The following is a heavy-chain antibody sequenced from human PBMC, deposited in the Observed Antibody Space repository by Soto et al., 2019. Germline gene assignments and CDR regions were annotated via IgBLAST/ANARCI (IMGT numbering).Heavy chain of an antibody. CDR3: ARDFGSSWYPTYYFDY. D-gene: IGHD6-13*01. J-gene: IGHJ4*02. CDR1: GGTFSSYA. V-gene: IGHV1-69*13. CDR2: IIPIFGTA. Sequence: SVKVSCKASGGTFSSYAISWVRQAPGQGLEWMGGIIPIFGTANYAQKFQGRVTITADESTSTAYMELSSLRSEDTAVYYCARDFGSSWYPTYYFDYWGQGTLVTVSS.